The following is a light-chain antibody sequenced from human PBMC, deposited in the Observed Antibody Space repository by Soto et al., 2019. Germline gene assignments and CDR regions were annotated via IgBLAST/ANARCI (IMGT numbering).Light chain of an antibody. CDR3: QVWDISRNVV. Sequence: SYVLTQPPSLSVAPGQTARLTCGANNIGNKGVHWYQQKPGQGPMLVVYDDSVRPSGIPDRFSGSNSGNTATLTISRVEAGDEADYYCQVWDISRNVVFGGGTKLTVL. V-gene: IGLV3-21*02. J-gene: IGLJ2*01. CDR1: NIGNKG. CDR2: DDS.